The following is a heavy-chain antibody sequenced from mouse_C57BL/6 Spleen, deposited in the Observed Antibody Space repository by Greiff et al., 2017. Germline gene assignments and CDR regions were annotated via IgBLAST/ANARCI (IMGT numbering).Heavy chain of an antibody. CDR3: AIITTVYYAMDY. Sequence: EVQLQQSGPELVKPGASVKISCKASGYTFTDYYMNWVKQSNGKSLEWIGDINPNNGGTSYNQKFKGKATLTVEKYTSTAYMELRSLTSEYSAVYYCAIITTVYYAMDYWGQGTSVTVSS. J-gene: IGHJ4*01. CDR1: GYTFTDYY. D-gene: IGHD1-1*01. CDR2: INPNNGGT. V-gene: IGHV1-26*01.